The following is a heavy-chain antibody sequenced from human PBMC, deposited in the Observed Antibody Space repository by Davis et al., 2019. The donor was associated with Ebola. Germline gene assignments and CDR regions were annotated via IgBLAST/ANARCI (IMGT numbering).Heavy chain of an antibody. V-gene: IGHV7-4-1*02. Sequence: AASVKVSCKASGYSFIDFAINWLRQAPGQRFEWLGWITTNTASPTYARGFSERFVFSLDTSVSTAYLQISSLKAEDTAVYYCARGNAAAGGYWGQGTLVTVSS. CDR2: ITTNTASP. CDR1: GYSFIDFA. J-gene: IGHJ4*02. D-gene: IGHD6-13*01. CDR3: ARGNAAAGGY.